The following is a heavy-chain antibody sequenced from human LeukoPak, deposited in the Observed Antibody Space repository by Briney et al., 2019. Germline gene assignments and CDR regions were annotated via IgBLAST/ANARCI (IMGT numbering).Heavy chain of an antibody. J-gene: IGHJ5*02. CDR1: GFTFSIYT. CDR3: ARGATDTTRWFDP. D-gene: IGHD1-7*01. CDR2: ISSSNSYI. V-gene: IGHV3-21*01. Sequence: KTGGSLRLSCAASGFTFSIYTMNWVRQAPGKGLEWVSSISSSNSYIYYADSVKGRFTISRDNAKNSLYLQMNGLRADDTATYYCARGATDTTRWFDPWGQGTLVTVSS.